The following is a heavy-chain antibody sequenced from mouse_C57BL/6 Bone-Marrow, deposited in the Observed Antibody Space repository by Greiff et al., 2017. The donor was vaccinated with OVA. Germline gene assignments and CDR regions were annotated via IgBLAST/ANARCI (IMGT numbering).Heavy chain of an antibody. J-gene: IGHJ1*03. V-gene: IGHV1-55*01. CDR3: ERSLTMGTDWYFDV. Sequence: VQLQQPGAELVKPGASVKMSCKASGYTFTSYWITWVKQRPGQGLEWIGDIYPGSGSTNYNEKFKSKATLTVDTSSSTAYMQLSSLTSEDSAVYYCERSLTMGTDWYFDVWGTGTTVTVSS. CDR2: IYPGSGST. CDR1: GYTFTSYW. D-gene: IGHD2-14*01.